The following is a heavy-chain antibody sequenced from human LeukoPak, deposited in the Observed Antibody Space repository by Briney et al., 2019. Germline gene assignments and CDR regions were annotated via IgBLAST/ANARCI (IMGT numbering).Heavy chain of an antibody. CDR3: AKGDRIAARPGGAFDY. Sequence: GGSLRLSCSASGFTFSTYGMHWVRQAPGKGLEWVAFIRYDGSDKYYADSVKGRFTISRDNSKNTLYLQMNSLRAEDTAVYYCAKGDRIAARPGGAFDYWGQGTLVTVSS. J-gene: IGHJ4*02. CDR2: IRYDGSDK. V-gene: IGHV3-30*02. CDR1: GFTFSTYG. D-gene: IGHD6-6*01.